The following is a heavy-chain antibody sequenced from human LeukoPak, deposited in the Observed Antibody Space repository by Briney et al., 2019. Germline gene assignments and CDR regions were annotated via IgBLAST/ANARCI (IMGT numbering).Heavy chain of an antibody. J-gene: IGHJ4*02. CDR3: AKSSPIAAAGEVSDF. Sequence: PGGSLRPSCAASGFTFSSYAMSWVRQAPGKGLEWLSAISGSGGSRYYAGSLKGRFTISRDNSKSTLYLQMNSLSAEDTAVYYCAKSSPIAAAGEVSDFWGQGTLVTVSS. CDR2: ISGSGGSR. D-gene: IGHD6-13*01. V-gene: IGHV3-23*01. CDR1: GFTFSSYA.